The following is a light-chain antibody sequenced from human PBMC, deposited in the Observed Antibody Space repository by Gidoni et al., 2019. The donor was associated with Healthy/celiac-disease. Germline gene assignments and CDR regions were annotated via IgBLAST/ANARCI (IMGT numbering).Light chain of an antibody. V-gene: IGLV2-11*01. CDR2: DVS. J-gene: IGLJ2*01. CDR3: CSYAGSYTVV. Sequence: QSALTQPRSVSGSPGQSVTISCTGTSSDVGGYNYVSWYQQHPGKAPKLRISDVSKRPSGVPDRFSGAKSGNTASLTISGLQAEDEADYYCCSYAGSYTVVFGGGTKLTVL. CDR1: SSDVGGYNY.